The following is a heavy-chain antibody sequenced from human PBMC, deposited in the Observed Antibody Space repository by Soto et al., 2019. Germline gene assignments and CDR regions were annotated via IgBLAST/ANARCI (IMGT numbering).Heavy chain of an antibody. D-gene: IGHD3-9*01. V-gene: IGHV4-59*01. CDR3: ARVSAGYDILTGYYNDGMDV. CDR1: GGYISSNY. J-gene: IGHJ6*02. Sequence: KPSETLSLTRTVSGGYISSNYWNWIRQPPGKGLEWIGYINYCGTTNYNPSLKSRVTISGDTSKNQFSLKLSSVTAADTAVYYCARVSAGYDILTGYYNDGMDVWVQGTTGTVSS. CDR2: INYCGTT.